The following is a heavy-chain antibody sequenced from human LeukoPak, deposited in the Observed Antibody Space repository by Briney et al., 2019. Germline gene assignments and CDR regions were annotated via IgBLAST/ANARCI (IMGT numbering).Heavy chain of an antibody. J-gene: IGHJ6*03. CDR2: IIPIFGTA. CDR1: GYTFTSYY. Sequence: ASVKVSCKASGYTFTSYYMHWVRQAPGQGLEWMGGIIPIFGTANYAQKFQGRGTITADESTSTAYMELSSLRSEATAVYYCARRLAYYYYYTDVWGKGTTVTVSS. V-gene: IGHV1-69*13. CDR3: ARRLAYYYYYTDV.